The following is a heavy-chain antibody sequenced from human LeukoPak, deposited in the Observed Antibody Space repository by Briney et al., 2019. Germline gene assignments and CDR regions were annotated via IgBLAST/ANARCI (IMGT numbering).Heavy chain of an antibody. Sequence: ASVKVSCKASGGTFSSYAISWVRQAPGQGLEWMGWINPNSGGTNYAQKFQGRVTMTRDTSISTAYMELSRLRSDDTAVYYCARDRGGNWFDPWGQGTLVTVSS. V-gene: IGHV1-2*02. CDR3: ARDRGGNWFDP. D-gene: IGHD3-10*01. CDR2: INPNSGGT. J-gene: IGHJ5*02. CDR1: GGTFSSYA.